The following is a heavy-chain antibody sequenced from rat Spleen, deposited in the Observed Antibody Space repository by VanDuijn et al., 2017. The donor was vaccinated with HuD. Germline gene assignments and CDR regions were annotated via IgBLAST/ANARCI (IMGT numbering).Heavy chain of an antibody. CDR1: GFTFSDYY. CDR3: ARRASGLRGMDA. J-gene: IGHJ4*01. CDR2: ISYDGSST. V-gene: IGHV5-29*01. Sequence: EVQLVESDGGLVQPGRSLKLSCAASGFTFSDYYMAWVRQAPTKGLEWVATISYDGSSTYYRDSVKGRFTISRDNAKSTLYLQMDSLRSEDTATYYCARRASGLRGMDAWGQGASVTVSS. D-gene: IGHD4-3*01.